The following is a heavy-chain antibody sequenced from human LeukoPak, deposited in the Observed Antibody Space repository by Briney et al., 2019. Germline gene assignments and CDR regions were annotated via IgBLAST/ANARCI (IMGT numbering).Heavy chain of an antibody. D-gene: IGHD3-10*01. V-gene: IGHV1-2*02. J-gene: IGHJ4*02. CDR3: AREYYYGSGFDY. CDR2: INPNSGDT. Sequence: PGASVKVSCKASGYTLTGYYMHWVRQAPGQGLEWMGWINPNSGDTNYAQKFQGRVTMTRDTSISTAYMELSRLTSDDTALYYCAREYYYGSGFDYWGQGTLVTVSS. CDR1: GYTLTGYY.